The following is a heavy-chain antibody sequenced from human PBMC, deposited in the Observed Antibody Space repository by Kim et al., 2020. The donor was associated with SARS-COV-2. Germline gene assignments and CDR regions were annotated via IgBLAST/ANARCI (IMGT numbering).Heavy chain of an antibody. D-gene: IGHD1-1*01. Sequence: GGSLRLSCAASGFTFDDYAMHWVRQAPGKGLEWVSGISWNSGSIGYADSVKGRFTISRDNAKNSLYLQMNSLRAEDTALYYCAKQEPRGFDYWGQGTLVT. J-gene: IGHJ4*02. CDR1: GFTFDDYA. CDR3: AKQEPRGFDY. CDR2: ISWNSGSI. V-gene: IGHV3-9*01.